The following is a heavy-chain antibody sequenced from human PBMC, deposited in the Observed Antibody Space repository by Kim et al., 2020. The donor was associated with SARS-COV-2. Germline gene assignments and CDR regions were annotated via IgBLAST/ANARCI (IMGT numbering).Heavy chain of an antibody. J-gene: IGHJ4*02. CDR2: ISYDGSNK. CDR1: GFTFYTYA. V-gene: IGHV3-30-3*01. CDR3: ARGHSGTYYYFDY. D-gene: IGHD1-26*01. Sequence: GGSLRLSCAASGFTFYTYAMHWVRQAPGKGLEWVALISYDGSNKYYADSVKGRFTISRDNSKNTLYLQMNSLRAEDTAVYYCARGHSGTYYYFDYWGQGTLVTVSS.